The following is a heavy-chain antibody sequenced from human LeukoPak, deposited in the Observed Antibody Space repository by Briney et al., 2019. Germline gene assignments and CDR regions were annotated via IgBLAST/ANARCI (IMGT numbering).Heavy chain of an antibody. Sequence: PSETLSLTCTVSGGSISSGNYYWSWIRQHPEKGLEWIGNIFSSGTTYYNPSLKSRVTISVATSKNQFSLKLRSVTAADTAVYYCARGPEMATSFDYWGQGTLVTVSS. D-gene: IGHD5-24*01. V-gene: IGHV4-31*03. CDR2: IFSSGTT. J-gene: IGHJ4*02. CDR1: GGSISSGNYY. CDR3: ARGPEMATSFDY.